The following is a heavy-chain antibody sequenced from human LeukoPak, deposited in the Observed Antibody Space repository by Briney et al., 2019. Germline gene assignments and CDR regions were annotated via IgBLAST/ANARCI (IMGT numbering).Heavy chain of an antibody. CDR1: GSSISSYY. J-gene: IGHJ5*02. CDR3: ARDLLQSSWPNCFDP. Sequence: SETLSLTCTVSGSSISSYYWTWIRQPAGKGLEWIGRIYSSGSTNYNPSLKSRVTMSVDTSKNQFFLKLSSVTAADTAMYYCARDLLQSSWPNCFDPWGQGTLVTVSS. V-gene: IGHV4-4*07. CDR2: IYSSGST. D-gene: IGHD2-2*01.